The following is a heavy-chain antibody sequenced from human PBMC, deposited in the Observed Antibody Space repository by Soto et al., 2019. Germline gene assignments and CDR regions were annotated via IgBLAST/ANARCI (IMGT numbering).Heavy chain of an antibody. CDR3: AKDSSSSPYYMDV. V-gene: IGHV3-23*01. CDR2: ITGSTGTT. D-gene: IGHD6-13*01. J-gene: IGHJ6*03. CDR1: GFTFSNFA. Sequence: EVQVFESGGGSVQPGGSLRLSCAASGFTFSNFAMSWVRHAPGKGLEWVSEITGSTGTTYYADSVRGRFIISRDNSQNTLHLQMNSLRPEDTAVYYCAKDSSSSPYYMDVWGKGTTVTVSS.